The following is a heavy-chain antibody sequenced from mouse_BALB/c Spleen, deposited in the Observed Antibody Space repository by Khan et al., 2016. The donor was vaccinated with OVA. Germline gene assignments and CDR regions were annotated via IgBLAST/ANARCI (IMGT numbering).Heavy chain of an antibody. CDR3: TRLAYYYDGERFAY. V-gene: IGHV5-6*01. Sequence: EVELVESGGDLVKPGGSLKLSCAVSGFTFSTYGMPWVRQTPDKRLEWVATVSTGGSYTYYPDRVKGRFTSARNNAKNTLFLQISSLKTEDTAMFYCTRLAYYYDGERFAYWGQGTLVTVSA. J-gene: IGHJ3*01. D-gene: IGHD1-1*01. CDR2: VSTGGSYT. CDR1: GFTFSTYG.